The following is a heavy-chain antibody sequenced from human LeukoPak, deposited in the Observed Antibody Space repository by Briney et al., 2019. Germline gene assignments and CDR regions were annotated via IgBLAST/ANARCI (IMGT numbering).Heavy chain of an antibody. CDR2: IKQDGSEK. CDR3: ARDPSSGWYGITFDY. D-gene: IGHD6-19*01. V-gene: IGHV3-7*01. CDR1: GFTFSSYW. Sequence: GGSLRLSCAASGFTFSSYWMSWVRQAPGKGLEWVANIKQDGSEKYYVDSVKGRFTISRDNAKSSLYLQMNSLRAEDTAVYYCARDPSSGWYGITFDYWGQGTLVTVSS. J-gene: IGHJ4*02.